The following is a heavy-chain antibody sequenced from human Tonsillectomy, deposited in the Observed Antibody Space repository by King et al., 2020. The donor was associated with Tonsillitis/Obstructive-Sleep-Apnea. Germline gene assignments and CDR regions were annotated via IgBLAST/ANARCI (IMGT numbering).Heavy chain of an antibody. V-gene: IGHV4-4*02. D-gene: IGHD5-24*01. CDR2: IYHSGST. CDR3: ASGVPPDGYFQH. CDR1: VGSISSSNW. J-gene: IGHJ1*01. Sequence: VQLQESGPGLVKPSGTLSLTCAVSVGSISSSNWWSWVRQPPGKGLGWIGEIYHSGSTNYNPSLKSRGTISVHKIQNQFSLKLSSVTAADTAVYYCASGVPPDGYFQHWGQGTLVTVSS.